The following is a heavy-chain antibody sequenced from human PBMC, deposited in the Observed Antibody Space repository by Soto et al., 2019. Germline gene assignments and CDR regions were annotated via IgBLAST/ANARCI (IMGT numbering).Heavy chain of an antibody. CDR3: ARVSDWPSGSYSDFDY. CDR2: ISAYNGNT. D-gene: IGHD1-26*01. V-gene: IGHV1-18*01. J-gene: IGHJ4*02. Sequence: QVQLVQSGAEVKKPGASGKVSCKASGYTFTSYGISWLRQAPGQGLEGMGWISAYNGNTNYAKKLQGRVTMTTATSTSTDNMELRSLRSDETAVYYCARVSDWPSGSYSDFDYWGQGTLVTVSS. CDR1: GYTFTSYG.